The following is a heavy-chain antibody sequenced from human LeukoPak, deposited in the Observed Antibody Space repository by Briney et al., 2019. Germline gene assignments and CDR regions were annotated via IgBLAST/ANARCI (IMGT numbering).Heavy chain of an antibody. CDR3: ARFASRGDSSGYYSEYFQH. V-gene: IGHV3-30*03. J-gene: IGHJ1*01. Sequence: GGSLRLSCAASGFTFSSYGMHWVRQAPGKGLEWVAVISYDGSNKYYADSVKGRFTISRDNSKNTLYLQMNSLRAEDTAVYYCARFASRGDSSGYYSEYFQHWGQGTLVTVSS. D-gene: IGHD3-22*01. CDR1: GFTFSSYG. CDR2: ISYDGSNK.